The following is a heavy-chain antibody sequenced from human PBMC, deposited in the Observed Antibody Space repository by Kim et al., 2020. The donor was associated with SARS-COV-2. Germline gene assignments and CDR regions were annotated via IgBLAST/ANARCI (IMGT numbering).Heavy chain of an antibody. V-gene: IGHV4-39*01. J-gene: IGHJ2*01. D-gene: IGHD3-22*01. Sequence: SETLSLTCTVSGGSISSSSYYWGWIRQPPGKGLEWIGSIYYSGSTYYNPSLKSRVTISVDTSKNQFSLKLSSVTAADTAVYYCARLAKADSIITMIVVVPWYFDLWGRGTLVTVSS. CDR1: GGSISSSSYY. CDR2: IYYSGST. CDR3: ARLAKADSIITMIVVVPWYFDL.